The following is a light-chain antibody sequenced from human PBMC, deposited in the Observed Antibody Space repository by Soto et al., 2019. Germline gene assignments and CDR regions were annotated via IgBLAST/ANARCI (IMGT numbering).Light chain of an antibody. CDR1: EDLDTK. CDR2: DSS. J-gene: IGKJ4*01. Sequence: IVMTQSPATLTVSPGERATVSCSASEDLDTKLAWYQQAPGQAPRLLIYDSSIRAAAVPARFSGSGSGTDFTLTISSLQSEDLAVYYCQQYRCWPLSFGGGTKVEIK. V-gene: IGKV3-15*01. CDR3: QQYRCWPLS.